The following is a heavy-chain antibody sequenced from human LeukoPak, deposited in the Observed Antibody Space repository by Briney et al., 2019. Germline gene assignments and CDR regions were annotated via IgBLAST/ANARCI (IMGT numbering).Heavy chain of an antibody. J-gene: IGHJ4*02. CDR1: GFTFRSHA. V-gene: IGHV3-23*01. CDR3: AKDFRIGYSAHFDY. Sequence: GGSLRLSCVGSGFTFRSHAMSWVRQAPEKGLEFVSGIYENGGTTYYADSVKGRFSISRDNSKNTLYLQMDSPRGEDTAVYYCAKDFRIGYSAHFDYWGQGALVTVSS. D-gene: IGHD2-21*01. CDR2: IYENGGTT.